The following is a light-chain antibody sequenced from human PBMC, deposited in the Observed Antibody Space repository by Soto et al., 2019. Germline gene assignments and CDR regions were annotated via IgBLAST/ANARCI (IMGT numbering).Light chain of an antibody. CDR2: LGS. J-gene: IGKJ4*01. V-gene: IGKV2-28*01. CDR1: QSLLHSNGYNY. Sequence: DIVMTQSTLSLPVTPGEPASISCRSSQSLLHSNGYNYLDWYLQKPGQSPQLLIYLGSNRASGVPDRFSGSGSGTDFTLKISSVEAEDVGVYYCMQALQTPLTLGGGTKVEIK. CDR3: MQALQTPLT.